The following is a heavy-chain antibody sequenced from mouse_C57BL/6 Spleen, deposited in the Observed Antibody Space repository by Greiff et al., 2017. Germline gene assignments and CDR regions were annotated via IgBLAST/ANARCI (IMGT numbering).Heavy chain of an antibody. Sequence: VQLKQSGPELVKPGASVKISCKASGYSFTDYNMNWVKQSTGKSLEWIGVINPNYGTTSYNQKFKGKATLTVDQSSSTAYMQLNSLTSEDSAVYYCARGYYGSSYGYFDVWGTGTTVTVSS. CDR1: GYSFTDYN. V-gene: IGHV1-39*01. D-gene: IGHD1-1*01. CDR3: ARGYYGSSYGYFDV. J-gene: IGHJ1*03. CDR2: INPNYGTT.